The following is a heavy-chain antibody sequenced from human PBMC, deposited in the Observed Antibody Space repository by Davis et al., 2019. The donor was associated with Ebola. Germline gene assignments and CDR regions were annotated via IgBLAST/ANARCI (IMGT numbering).Heavy chain of an antibody. Sequence: GESLKISCAASGFTFRNYAMHWVRQAPGEGPEWVAVVSHSEREKFYADSVKGRFTISRDNSENTLYLQMNSLTADDTAVYYCARAVFHEVLDYWGQGTPVTVSP. CDR2: VSHSEREK. V-gene: IGHV3-30*04. J-gene: IGHJ4*02. CDR3: ARAVFHEVLDY. CDR1: GFTFRNYA. D-gene: IGHD3-3*01.